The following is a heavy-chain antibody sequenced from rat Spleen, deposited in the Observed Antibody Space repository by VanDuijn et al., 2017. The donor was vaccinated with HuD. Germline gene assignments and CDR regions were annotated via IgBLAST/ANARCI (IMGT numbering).Heavy chain of an antibody. Sequence: EVQLVESGGGLVQPGRSLKLSCAASGFTFSDYYMAWVRQAPAKGLEWVATISYCASSGQSSTYYRDSVKGRFTISRDNAKSTLYLQMDSMRSEDTATYYCARHPVSYYWYFDFWGPGTMVTVSS. CDR1: GFTFSDYY. V-gene: IGHV5-7*01. CDR2: ISYCASSGQSST. CDR3: ARHPVSYYWYFDF. J-gene: IGHJ1*01.